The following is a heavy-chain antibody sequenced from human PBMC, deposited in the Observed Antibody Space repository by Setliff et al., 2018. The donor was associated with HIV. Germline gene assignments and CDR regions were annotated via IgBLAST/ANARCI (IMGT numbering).Heavy chain of an antibody. Sequence: SETLSLTCAVYGGSFSGYYWSWIRQPPGKGLEWIGEIHHSGSTKYSPSLKSRVTILVDTSKNQLSLNVTSVTAADTAVYFCARHGGRSFDSWGQGTLVTVS. CDR3: ARHGGRSFDS. CDR1: GGSFSGYY. CDR2: IHHSGST. J-gene: IGHJ4*02. V-gene: IGHV4-34*01. D-gene: IGHD2-15*01.